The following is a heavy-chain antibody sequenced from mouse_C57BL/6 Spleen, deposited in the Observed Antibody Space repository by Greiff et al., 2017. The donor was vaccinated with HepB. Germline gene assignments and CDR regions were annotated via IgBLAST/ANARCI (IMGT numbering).Heavy chain of an antibody. V-gene: IGHV3-2*02. Sequence: VQLKESGPGLVKPSQSLSLTCTVTGYSITSGYGWNWIRQFPGNKLEWMGYISYSGSTKYNQSLKSRISITRNTSKNQFFLQLNSVTTEDTATYYCSRTARIKYWGQGTTLTVSS. J-gene: IGHJ2*01. CDR1: GYSITSGYG. D-gene: IGHD1-2*01. CDR2: ISYSGST. CDR3: SRTARIKY.